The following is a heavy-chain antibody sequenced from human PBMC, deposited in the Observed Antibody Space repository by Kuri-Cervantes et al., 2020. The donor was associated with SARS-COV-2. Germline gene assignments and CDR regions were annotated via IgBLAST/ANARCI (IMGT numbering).Heavy chain of an antibody. V-gene: IGHV4-30-4*08. J-gene: IGHJ4*02. CDR2: IYYSGST. CDR3: ARAHPSSSSPPFFDY. D-gene: IGHD6-6*01. CDR1: GGSISSGDYY. Sequence: SETLSLTCTVSGGSISSGDYYWSWIRQPPGKGLEWIGYIYYSGSTYYNPSLKSRVTISVDTSKNQFSLKLSSVTAADTAMYYCARAHPSSSSPPFFDYWGQGTLVTVSS.